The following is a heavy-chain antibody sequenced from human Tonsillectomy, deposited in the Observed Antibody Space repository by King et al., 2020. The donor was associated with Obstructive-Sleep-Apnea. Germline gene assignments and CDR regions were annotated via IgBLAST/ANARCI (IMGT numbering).Heavy chain of an antibody. J-gene: IGHJ4*02. Sequence: LQLQESGPGLVKPSETLSLTCTVSGGSISSRSYSWGWIRQPPGKGLEWIGNIYYSGSTYYNPSLKIRVTISGDTSKNQFSLKVSSVTAADTAVYYCARDRSGYGGFDYWGQGTLVTVSS. CDR1: GGSISSRSYS. D-gene: IGHD3-3*01. V-gene: IGHV4-39*07. CDR2: IYYSGST. CDR3: ARDRSGYGGFDY.